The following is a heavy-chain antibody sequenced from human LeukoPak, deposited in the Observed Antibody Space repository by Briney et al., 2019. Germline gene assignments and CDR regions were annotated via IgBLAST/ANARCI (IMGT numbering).Heavy chain of an antibody. CDR2: IRYDGSNK. V-gene: IGHV3-30*02. Sequence: GGSLRLSCAASGFTFSSYGMHWVRQAPGKGLEWVAFIRYDGSNKYYADSVKGRFTISRDNAKNSLYLQMNSLRAEDTAVYYCASTSGRWLQLRDYWGQGTLVTVSS. J-gene: IGHJ4*02. D-gene: IGHD5-24*01. CDR3: ASTSGRWLQLRDY. CDR1: GFTFSSYG.